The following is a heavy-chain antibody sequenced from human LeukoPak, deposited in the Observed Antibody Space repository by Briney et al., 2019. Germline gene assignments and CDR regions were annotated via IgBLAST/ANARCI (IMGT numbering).Heavy chain of an antibody. J-gene: IGHJ4*02. D-gene: IGHD6-13*01. V-gene: IGHV3-74*01. CDR1: GFTFTTYQ. CDR3: ARDLYNSSCDY. CDR2: INTDGTYT. Sequence: GGSLRLSCAASGFTFTTYQMHWVRQVPGKGLVWVSRINTDGTYTTYADSVKGRFTISRDNAKNTLYLQMNSLRDEDTAVYYCARDLYNSSCDYWGQGTLVTVSS.